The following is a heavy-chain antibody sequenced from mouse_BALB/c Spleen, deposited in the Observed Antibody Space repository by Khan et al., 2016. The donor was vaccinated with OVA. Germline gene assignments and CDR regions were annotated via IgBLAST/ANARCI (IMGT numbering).Heavy chain of an antibody. D-gene: IGHD2-14*01. CDR1: GYTFTNYG. CDR3: ARVGYNGTMDY. CDR2: INTYTGEP. Sequence: QIQLVLSGPELKKPGETVKFSCKASGYTFTNYGMNWVKQAPGKGLKWMGWINTYTGEPTYADDFKGRFAFSLETSASTAYLQINNLKNEDTATYVCARVGYNGTMDYWGQGTSVTVSS. V-gene: IGHV9-3-1*01. J-gene: IGHJ4*01.